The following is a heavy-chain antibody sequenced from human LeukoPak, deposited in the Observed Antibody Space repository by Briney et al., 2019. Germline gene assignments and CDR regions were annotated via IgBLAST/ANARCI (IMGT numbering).Heavy chain of an antibody. Sequence: SETLSLTCTVSGYSISSGYYWGWIRQPAGKGLEWIGRIYSSGSTNYNPSLKSRVTISVDKSKNQFSLKLNSVTAADTAVYYCAKKDYYYMDVWGKGTTVTVSS. CDR1: GYSISSGYY. J-gene: IGHJ6*03. CDR2: IYSSGST. CDR3: AKKDYYYMDV. V-gene: IGHV4-38-2*02.